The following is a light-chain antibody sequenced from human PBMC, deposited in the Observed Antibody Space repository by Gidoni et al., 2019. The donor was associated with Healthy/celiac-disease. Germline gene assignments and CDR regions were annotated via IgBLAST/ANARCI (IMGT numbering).Light chain of an antibody. CDR2: EGT. CDR3: SSYGGSSTWV. V-gene: IGLV2-23*01. J-gene: IGLJ3*02. Sequence: QSALTQPASVSGSPGQSNTISCTGTTSDIGNYNLVSWYQQHPGKAPKLMIYEGTKRPSGVSNRFSGSKSGNTASLTISGLQAEDESDYYCSSYGGSSTWVFGGGTKVTVL. CDR1: TSDIGNYNL.